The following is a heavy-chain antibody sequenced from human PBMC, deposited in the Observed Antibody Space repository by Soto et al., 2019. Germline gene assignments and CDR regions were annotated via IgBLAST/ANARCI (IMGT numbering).Heavy chain of an antibody. CDR1: GFTFSSYG. Sequence: VQLVESGGGLVQPGGSLRLSCAVSGFTFSSYGMHWVRQAPGKGLEWVAVIWYDGSNKYYADSVKGRFTISRDNSKNTLYLQMNSLRAEDTAVYYCARARGIAVAGFQHWGQGTLVTVSS. V-gene: IGHV3-33*08. D-gene: IGHD6-19*01. J-gene: IGHJ1*01. CDR3: ARARGIAVAGFQH. CDR2: IWYDGSNK.